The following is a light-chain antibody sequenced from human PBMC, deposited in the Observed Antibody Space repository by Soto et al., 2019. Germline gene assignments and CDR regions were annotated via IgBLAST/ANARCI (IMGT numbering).Light chain of an antibody. CDR3: QQYKNGWT. V-gene: IGKV3-15*01. CDR1: QSVSSS. Sequence: EILITQSRSTLSVSPGESTTLSCRASQSVSSSLAWYQQKPGQAPWLLIYGASTRATGIPARFSGSGSGTEFTVSVSGLQSEDFAGYFSQQYKNGWTFAQGTKVDI. CDR2: GAS. J-gene: IGKJ1*01.